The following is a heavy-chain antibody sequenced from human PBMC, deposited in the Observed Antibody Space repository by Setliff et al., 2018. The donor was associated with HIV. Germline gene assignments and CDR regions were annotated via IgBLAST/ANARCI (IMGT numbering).Heavy chain of an antibody. D-gene: IGHD3-9*01. Sequence: GGSLRLSCAASGFTFDDYGMSWVRQAPGKGLEWVSGINWNGGSTGHADSVKGRFTIARDNTKNSLYLQMNSLRAEDTALYYCAKDNDWLPVVAYFDSWGQGTLVTVSS. V-gene: IGHV3-20*04. CDR3: AKDNDWLPVVAYFDS. J-gene: IGHJ4*02. CDR2: INWNGGST. CDR1: GFTFDDYG.